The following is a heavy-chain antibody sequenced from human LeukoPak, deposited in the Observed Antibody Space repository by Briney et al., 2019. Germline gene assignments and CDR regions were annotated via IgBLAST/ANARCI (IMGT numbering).Heavy chain of an antibody. CDR3: AKDGNIAAAGTAKIIDY. D-gene: IGHD6-13*01. CDR1: GFTFSSYG. CDR2: ISYVGSNK. V-gene: IGHV3-30*18. Sequence: PGRSLRLSCAASGFTFSSYGMHWVRQAPGKGLEWVAVISYVGSNKYYADSVKGRFTISRDNSKNTLYLQMNSLRAEDTAVYYCAKDGNIAAAGTAKIIDYWGQGTLVTVSS. J-gene: IGHJ4*02.